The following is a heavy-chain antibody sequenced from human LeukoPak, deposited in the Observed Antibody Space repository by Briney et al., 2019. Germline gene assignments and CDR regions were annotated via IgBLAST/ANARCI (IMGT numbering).Heavy chain of an antibody. CDR1: GGSISSYY. Sequence: SETLSLTCTVSGGSISSYYRSWVRQPPGKGLEWIGYIYYSGSTNYNPSLKSRVTISVDTSKNQFSLKLNSVTAADTAMYYCARSLSGSWYDYWGQGTLVTVSS. CDR3: ARSLSGSWYDY. D-gene: IGHD6-13*01. J-gene: IGHJ4*02. CDR2: IYYSGST. V-gene: IGHV4-59*01.